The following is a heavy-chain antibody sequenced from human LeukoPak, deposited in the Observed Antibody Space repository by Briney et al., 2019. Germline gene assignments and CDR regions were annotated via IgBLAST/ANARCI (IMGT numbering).Heavy chain of an antibody. CDR1: GYTFTIYG. Sequence: ASVKVSFTASGYTFTIYGISWVRQAPGQGLEWMGWISAYNGNTNYAQKLQGRVTMTTHTSTSTAYMELRSLRSDDTAVYYCARVSLHYDILTGYPDYWGQGTLVTVSS. D-gene: IGHD3-9*01. V-gene: IGHV1-18*01. CDR2: ISAYNGNT. CDR3: ARVSLHYDILTGYPDY. J-gene: IGHJ4*02.